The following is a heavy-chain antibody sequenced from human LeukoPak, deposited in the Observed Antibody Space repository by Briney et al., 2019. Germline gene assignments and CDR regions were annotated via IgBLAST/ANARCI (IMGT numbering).Heavy chain of an antibody. J-gene: IGHJ4*02. Sequence: GGSLRLSCAASGSTFSSYAMSWVRQAPGKGLEWVSAISGSGGSTYYADSVKGRFTISRDNSKNTLYLQMNSLRAEDTAVYYCAKDGGLWVSAHWGDSWGRGTLVTVSS. V-gene: IGHV3-23*01. CDR2: ISGSGGST. D-gene: IGHD7-27*01. CDR3: AKDGGLWVSAHWGDS. CDR1: GSTFSSYA.